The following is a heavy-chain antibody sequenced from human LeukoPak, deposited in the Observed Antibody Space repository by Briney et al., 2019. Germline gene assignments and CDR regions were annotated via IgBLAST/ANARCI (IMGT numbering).Heavy chain of an antibody. D-gene: IGHD6-13*01. V-gene: IGHV3-30*04. CDR2: ISYDGSNE. CDR1: GFTLSSHT. CDR3: ARDAGSWTDFDY. J-gene: IGHJ4*02. Sequence: GGSLRLSCTVSGFTLSSHTMHWVRQAPGQGLEWVAVISYDGSNENYADSVKGRFTISRDNSKNTVFRQMNSLRSEDTAVYYCARDAGSWTDFDYWGQGTLVTVSS.